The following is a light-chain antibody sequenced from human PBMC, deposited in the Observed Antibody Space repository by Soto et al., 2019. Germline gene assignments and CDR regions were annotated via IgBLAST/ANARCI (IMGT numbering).Light chain of an antibody. V-gene: IGKV1-12*01. CDR1: QGISSW. CDR3: QQANSFSIT. Sequence: DIQMTQSPSSVSASVGDRVTITCRASQGISSWLAWYQKKPGKAPNLLIYAASSLQSGVPSRFSGSESGTDFTLTISSLQPEDCAIYFCQQANSFSITFGQGTRLEI. CDR2: AAS. J-gene: IGKJ5*01.